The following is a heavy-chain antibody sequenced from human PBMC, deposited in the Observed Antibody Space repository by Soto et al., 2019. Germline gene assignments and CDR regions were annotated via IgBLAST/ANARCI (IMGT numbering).Heavy chain of an antibody. V-gene: IGHV1-2*02. D-gene: IGHD1-26*01. CDR2: INPNSGGT. CDR1: GYTFTGYY. J-gene: IGHJ4*02. CDR3: ARDSGSGSYSPLCN. Sequence: GASVKVSCKASGYTFTGYYMHWVRQAPGQGLEWMGWINPNSGGTNYAQKFQGRVTMTRDTSISTAYMELSRLRSDDTAVYYCARDSGSGSYSPLCNWGQGTLVTVSS.